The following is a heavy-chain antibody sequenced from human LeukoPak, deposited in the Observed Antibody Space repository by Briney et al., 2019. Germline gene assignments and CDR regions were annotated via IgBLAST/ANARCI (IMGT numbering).Heavy chain of an antibody. J-gene: IGHJ6*02. Sequence: GGSLRLSCAASGFTFSSYAMTWVRQAPGKGLEWVSYTSSSSSTIYYADSVKSRFTISRDNAKNSLYLQMNSLRAEDTAVYYCARLRYYGMDVWGQGTTVTVSS. CDR1: GFTFSSYA. CDR3: ARLRYYGMDV. V-gene: IGHV3-48*04. CDR2: TSSSSSTI.